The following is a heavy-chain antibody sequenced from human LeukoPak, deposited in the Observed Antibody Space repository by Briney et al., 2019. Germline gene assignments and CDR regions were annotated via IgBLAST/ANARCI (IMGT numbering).Heavy chain of an antibody. J-gene: IGHJ4*02. Sequence: ASVKVSCKASGGTFSSYAISWVRQAPGQGLEWMGGIIPIFGTANYAQKFQGRVTITADESTSTAYMELSSLRPEDTAVYYCARIGNYYDSSGYLGYWGQGTLVTVSS. V-gene: IGHV1-69*13. CDR1: GGTFSSYA. D-gene: IGHD3-22*01. CDR3: ARIGNYYDSSGYLGY. CDR2: IIPIFGTA.